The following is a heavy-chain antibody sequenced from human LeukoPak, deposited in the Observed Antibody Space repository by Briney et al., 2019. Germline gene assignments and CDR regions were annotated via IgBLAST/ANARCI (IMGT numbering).Heavy chain of an antibody. V-gene: IGHV3-23*01. CDR3: AKEVVLGESNYFYYGMDV. Sequence: GGSLRLSCAASGFNFRGYAMSWVRQAPGKGLEWVSGISGSGARAHYAESVRGRFTISRDSSQNTLHLETNSLRAEDTAVYYCAKEVVLGESNYFYYGMDVWGQGTTVTVSS. J-gene: IGHJ6*02. CDR2: ISGSGARA. CDR1: GFNFRGYA. D-gene: IGHD1-26*01.